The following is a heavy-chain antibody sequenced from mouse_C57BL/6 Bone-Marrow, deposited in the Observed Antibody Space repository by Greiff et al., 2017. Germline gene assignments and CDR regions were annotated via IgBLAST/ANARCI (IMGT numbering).Heavy chain of an antibody. D-gene: IGHD4-1*01. CDR2: IDPSDSYT. V-gene: IGHV1-59*01. Sequence: QVQLKQPGAELVRPGTSVKLSCKASGYTFTSYWMHWVKQRPGQGLEWIGVIDPSDSYTNYNQKFKGKATLTVDTSSSTAYMQLSSLTSEDSAVYYCARTGSYAMDYWGQGTSVTVSS. CDR3: ARTGSYAMDY. J-gene: IGHJ4*01. CDR1: GYTFTSYW.